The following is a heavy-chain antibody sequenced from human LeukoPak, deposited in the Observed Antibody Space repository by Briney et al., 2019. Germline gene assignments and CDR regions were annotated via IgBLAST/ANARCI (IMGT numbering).Heavy chain of an antibody. J-gene: IGHJ4*02. CDR3: ARHYYDRSDSYSFDY. V-gene: IGHV4-59*08. D-gene: IGHD3-22*01. Sequence: PSETLSLTCTVSGGSISGYYWSWIRQPAGKGLEWIGCIFSSGSTNYNPSLKTRVTISEHTSVNQFSLKLGSVTAADTAVYYCARHYYDRSDSYSFDYWGQGTLVTVSS. CDR2: IFSSGST. CDR1: GGSISGYY.